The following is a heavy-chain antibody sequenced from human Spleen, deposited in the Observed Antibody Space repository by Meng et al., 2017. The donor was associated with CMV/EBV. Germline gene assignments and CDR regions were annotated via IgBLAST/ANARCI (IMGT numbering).Heavy chain of an antibody. V-gene: IGHV1-18*01. CDR3: ARDQSVEGMTTVTGYFDY. D-gene: IGHD4-11*01. CDR1: TLTSDG. CDR2: ISAYNSNT. J-gene: IGHJ4*02. Sequence: TLTSDGISWVRHATGQGVEWMGLISAYNSNTNYAQKLQRSVTKTTDTSTSTAYMELMSLRSEDTAVYYCARDQSVEGMTTVTGYFDYWGQGTLVTVSS.